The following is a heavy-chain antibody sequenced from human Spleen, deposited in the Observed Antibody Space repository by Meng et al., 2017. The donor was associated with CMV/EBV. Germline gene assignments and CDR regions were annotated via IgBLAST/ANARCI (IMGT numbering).Heavy chain of an antibody. V-gene: IGHV3-30*18. CDR3: AKSYYYDSSGYYYFDY. CDR2: ISYDGSNK. J-gene: IGHJ4*02. CDR1: GFTFSSCG. Sequence: SGFTFSSCGMHWVRLAPGKGLEWVAVISYDGSNKYYADSVKGRFTISRDNSKNTLYLQMNSLRAEDTAVYYCAKSYYYDSSGYYYFDYWGQGTLVTVSS. D-gene: IGHD3-22*01.